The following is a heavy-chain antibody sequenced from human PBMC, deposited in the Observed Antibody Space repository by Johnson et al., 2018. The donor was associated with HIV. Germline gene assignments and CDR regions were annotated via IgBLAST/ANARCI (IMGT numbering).Heavy chain of an antibody. V-gene: IGHV3-13*01. Sequence: VQLVESGGGLVQPGGSLRLSCAASGFTFSSYDMHWVRQATGKGLEWVSAIGTAGDTYYPGSVKGRFTISRENAKNSLYLQMNSLRAGVTAVYYCAGRSSAGYEDAFDIWGQGTMVTVSS. CDR2: IGTAGDT. D-gene: IGHD6-19*01. CDR3: AGRSSAGYEDAFDI. J-gene: IGHJ3*02. CDR1: GFTFSSYD.